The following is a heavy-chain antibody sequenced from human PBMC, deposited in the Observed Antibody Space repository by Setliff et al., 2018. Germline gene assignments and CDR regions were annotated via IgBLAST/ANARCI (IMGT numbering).Heavy chain of an antibody. Sequence: SETLSLTCTVSGGSIGSSFWNWIRQSPGKGLEWIGYKSNRGDTNSNPSLRSRLTMSVDTSKSQFSLNLTSVTAADTAVYFCARDNTILGATDHWGQGTLVTVSS. CDR3: ARDNTILGATDH. CDR1: GGSIGSSF. D-gene: IGHD1-26*01. CDR2: KSNRGDT. V-gene: IGHV4-59*01. J-gene: IGHJ5*02.